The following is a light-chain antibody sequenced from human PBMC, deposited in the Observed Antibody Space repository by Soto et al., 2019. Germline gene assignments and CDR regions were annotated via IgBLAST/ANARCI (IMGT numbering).Light chain of an antibody. CDR3: QQYNDWPRT. CDR1: QSVSSN. V-gene: IGKV3-15*01. J-gene: IGKJ1*01. Sequence: IVMPQSPATLSVAPGDSATISCRASQSVSSNLAWYQQKPGQAPRLLIYGASTRATGIPARFSGSGSGTEVTLPISSLQSEEVAVYYCQQYNDWPRTVGQGTKVDI. CDR2: GAS.